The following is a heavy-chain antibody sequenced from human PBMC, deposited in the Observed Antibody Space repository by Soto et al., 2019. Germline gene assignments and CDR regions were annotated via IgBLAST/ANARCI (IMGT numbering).Heavy chain of an antibody. J-gene: IGHJ4*02. CDR2: ISAYNGNT. Sequence: ASVKVSCKASGYTFTSYGISWVRQAPGQGLEWMGWISAYNGNTNYAQKHQGRVTMTTDTSTSTAYMELRSLRSDDTAVYYCARGAQEVYYYDSSGYFEAPDYWGLG. D-gene: IGHD3-22*01. CDR3: ARGAQEVYYYDSSGYFEAPDY. V-gene: IGHV1-18*01. CDR1: GYTFTSYG.